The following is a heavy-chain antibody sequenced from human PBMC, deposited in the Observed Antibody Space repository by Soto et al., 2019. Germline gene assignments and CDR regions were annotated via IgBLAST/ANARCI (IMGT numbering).Heavy chain of an antibody. J-gene: IGHJ3*02. CDR1: GYTFTSYG. CDR3: ARVRITMIVVVSACDI. CDR2: ISAYNGNT. Sequence: ASVQVSCKASGYTFTSYGISWVRQAPGQGLEWMGWISAYNGNTNYAQKLQGRVTMTTDTSTSTAYMELRSLRSDDTAVYYCARVRITMIVVVSACDIWGQGTMVTVSS. V-gene: IGHV1-18*04. D-gene: IGHD3-22*01.